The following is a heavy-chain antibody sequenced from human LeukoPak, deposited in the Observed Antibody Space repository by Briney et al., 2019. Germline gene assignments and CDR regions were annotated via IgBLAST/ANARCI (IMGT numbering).Heavy chain of an antibody. V-gene: IGHV3-30-3*01. CDR2: ILYDGNNK. CDR1: GFTFNTYT. J-gene: IGHJ6*03. D-gene: IGHD4/OR15-4a*01. Sequence: GGSLRLSCAASGFTFNTYTMHWVRQAPGKGLEWVAAILYDGNNKFYADSVKGRFTISRDNSKKTLYLQMNSLRPEDTAVYYCAKELYGGYYYYMDVWGKGTTVTVSS. CDR3: AKELYGGYYYYMDV.